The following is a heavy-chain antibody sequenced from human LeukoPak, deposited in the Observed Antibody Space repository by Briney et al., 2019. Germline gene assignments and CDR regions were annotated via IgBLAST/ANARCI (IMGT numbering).Heavy chain of an antibody. CDR3: ARDEINRQWDY. V-gene: IGHV3-43*01. Sequence: GGSLRLSCAASGFTFDDYTMHWVRQPPGKGLEWVSLLSWDGSSTYYADSVKGRFTISRDNSKNSLYLQMNSLRAEDTAVYYCARDEINRQWDYWGQGTLVTVSS. CDR2: LSWDGSST. CDR1: GFTFDDYT. J-gene: IGHJ4*02. D-gene: IGHD6-19*01.